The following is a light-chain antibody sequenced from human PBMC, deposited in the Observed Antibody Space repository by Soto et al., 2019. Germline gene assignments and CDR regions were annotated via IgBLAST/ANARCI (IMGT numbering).Light chain of an antibody. CDR1: QSIAKY. CDR2: GAS. CDR3: QQNYNTPWT. V-gene: IGKV1-39*01. J-gene: IGKJ1*01. Sequence: DIQMTQSPSSLSASVGDRVTITCRTSQSIAKYLNWYQQKPGKAPKVLIYGASSLQTGVPSRFSGSGSGTDFTLTISSLQPEDFATYYCQQNYNTPWTFGQGTKVDIK.